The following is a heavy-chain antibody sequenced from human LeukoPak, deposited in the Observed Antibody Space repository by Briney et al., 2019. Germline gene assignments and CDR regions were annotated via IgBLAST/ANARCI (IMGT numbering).Heavy chain of an antibody. Sequence: GGSLRLSCAASGFTFSNYWMHWVRQAPGKGLVWVSRISTDGSSTTYADSVKGRFTISRDNAKNTLYLEMSSLRAEDTAVYYCARDRYCTTTRCSDFWGQGTLVTVSS. D-gene: IGHD2-2*01. CDR2: ISTDGSST. J-gene: IGHJ4*02. V-gene: IGHV3-74*03. CDR3: ARDRYCTTTRCSDF. CDR1: GFTFSNYW.